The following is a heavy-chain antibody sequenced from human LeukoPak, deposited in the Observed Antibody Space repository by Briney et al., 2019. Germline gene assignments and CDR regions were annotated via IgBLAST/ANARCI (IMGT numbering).Heavy chain of an antibody. CDR2: INPDSGDA. D-gene: IGHD3-10*01. J-gene: IGHJ5*02. CDR3: AKDHGFIGSNWFDP. V-gene: IGHV1-2*06. Sequence: ASMKVSCKASGYTFTDYYIHWVRQAPGQGLEWMGRINPDSGDANSAQKFQGRVIMTRDTSISTAYMELRRLRSDDTATYYCAKDHGFIGSNWFDPWGQGTLVTVSS. CDR1: GYTFTDYY.